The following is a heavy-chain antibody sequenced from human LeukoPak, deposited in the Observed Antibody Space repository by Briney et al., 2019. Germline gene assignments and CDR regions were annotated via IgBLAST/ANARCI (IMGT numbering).Heavy chain of an antibody. CDR2: ISGGGETT. CDR3: AKQLTAGGYYFDY. D-gene: IGHD6-13*01. Sequence: GGSLRLSCAASGFTFSSYAMSWVRQAPGEGLEWVSGISGGGETTYYADSVKGRFTISRDNSKNTLYLQMNSLRVEDTAVYYCAKQLTAGGYYFDYWGQGTLVTVSS. J-gene: IGHJ4*02. V-gene: IGHV3-23*01. CDR1: GFTFSSYA.